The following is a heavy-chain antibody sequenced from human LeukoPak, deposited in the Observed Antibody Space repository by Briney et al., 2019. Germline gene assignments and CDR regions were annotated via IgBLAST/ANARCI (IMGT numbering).Heavy chain of an antibody. CDR1: GFTFSSYG. V-gene: IGHV3-30*03. CDR2: ISYDGSNK. CDR3: ARKPPGRQQPMLN. J-gene: IGHJ4*02. Sequence: GRSLRLSCAASGFTFSSYGMHWVRQAPGKGLEWVAVISYDGSNKYYADSVKGRFTISRDNSKNTVYLQMNSLRAEDTAVYYCARKPPGRQQPMLNWGQGTLVTVSS. D-gene: IGHD6-13*01.